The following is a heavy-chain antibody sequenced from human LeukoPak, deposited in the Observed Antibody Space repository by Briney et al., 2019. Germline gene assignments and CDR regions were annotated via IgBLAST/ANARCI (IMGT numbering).Heavy chain of an antibody. V-gene: IGHV3-64*02. D-gene: IGHD1-14*01. J-gene: IGHJ4*02. CDR3: ARWVGTQLDF. Sequence: GGSLRLSCAASGFAFSSSAMHWFRQAPGKRLETVSAISSDGGRVYYGDSVKGRFTTSRDNSKNPLYHQMGSLRADDMAVYYCARWVGTQLDFWGQGTLVTVSS. CDR1: GFAFSSSA. CDR2: ISSDGGRV.